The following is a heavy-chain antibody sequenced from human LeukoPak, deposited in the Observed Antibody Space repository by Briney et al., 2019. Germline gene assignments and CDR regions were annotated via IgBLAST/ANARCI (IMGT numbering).Heavy chain of an antibody. Sequence: TGGSLRLSCAASGFTFSDYYMSWIRQAPGKGLEWVSYISSSGSTIYYADSVKGRFTISRDNAKNSLYLQMNSLRAEDTAVYYCARTTIRYSSGWTLKGFDYGGRGTLVTVSS. CDR3: ARTTIRYSSGWTLKGFDY. CDR1: GFTFSDYY. J-gene: IGHJ4*02. D-gene: IGHD6-25*01. V-gene: IGHV3-11*01. CDR2: ISSSGSTI.